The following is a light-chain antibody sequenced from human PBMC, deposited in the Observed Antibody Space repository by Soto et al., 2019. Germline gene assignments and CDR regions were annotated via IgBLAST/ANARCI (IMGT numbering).Light chain of an antibody. J-gene: IGKJ3*01. V-gene: IGKV1-5*03. Sequence: DIQMTQSPSTLSASVGDRVTITCRASQSISSWLAWYQQKPGKAPKLLIYKASSLESGVPSRFSGSGSGTEFSLTISSLQPADFATYYCQHYNTYSGTFGPGTKVDIK. CDR1: QSISSW. CDR2: KAS. CDR3: QHYNTYSGT.